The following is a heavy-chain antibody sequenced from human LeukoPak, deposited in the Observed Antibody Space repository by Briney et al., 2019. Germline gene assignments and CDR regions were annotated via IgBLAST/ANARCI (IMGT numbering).Heavy chain of an antibody. CDR3: ARATGDC. V-gene: IGHV3-48*02. D-gene: IGHD7-27*01. J-gene: IGHJ4*02. Sequence: GGSLRLSCSASGFTFSSYAMHWVRQAPGKGLEWVSYISTSSSTIYYADSVKGRFTISRDNAMNSLYLQMNSLRDEDTAVYYCARATGDCWGQGTLVTVSS. CDR2: ISTSSSTI. CDR1: GFTFSSYA.